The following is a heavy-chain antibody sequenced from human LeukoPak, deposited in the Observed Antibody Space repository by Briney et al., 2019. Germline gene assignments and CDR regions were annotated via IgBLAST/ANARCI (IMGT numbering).Heavy chain of an antibody. J-gene: IGHJ4*02. CDR3: ASSNSGSYFDY. D-gene: IGHD1-26*01. Sequence: SETLSLTCTVSGGSISNYYWSWIRQPAGKGLEWIGRIYTSGSTDYNPSLKSRVTISVDRSKNQFSLKLSSVTAADTAVYYCASSNSGSYFDYWGQGTLVTVSS. CDR2: IYTSGST. CDR1: GGSISNYY. V-gene: IGHV4-4*07.